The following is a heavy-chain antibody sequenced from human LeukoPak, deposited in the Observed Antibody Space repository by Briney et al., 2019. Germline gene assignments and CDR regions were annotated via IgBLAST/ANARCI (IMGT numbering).Heavy chain of an antibody. CDR3: ARDRGYLLI. CDR1: GGSFSGYY. CDR2: INHSGST. J-gene: IGHJ4*02. V-gene: IGHV4-34*01. D-gene: IGHD3-22*01. Sequence: PSETLSLTCAVYGGSFSGYYWSWIRQPPGKGLEWIGEINHSGSTNYNPSLKSRVTISVDTSKNQFSLKLSSVTAADTAVYYCARDRGYLLIRGQGTLVTVSS.